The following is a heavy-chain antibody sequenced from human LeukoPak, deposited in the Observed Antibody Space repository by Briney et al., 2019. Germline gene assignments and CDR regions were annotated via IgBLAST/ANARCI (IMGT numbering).Heavy chain of an antibody. Sequence: GGSLRLSCAASGFTFSSYGMSWVRQAPGKRLEWVSGISGSGGNTYYADSVKGRFTISRDNSKNTLYLQMNSLRAEDTALYYCATGGSGYYYDWVYWGQGTLVTVSS. CDR1: GFTFSSYG. CDR3: ATGGSGYYYDWVY. D-gene: IGHD3-22*01. V-gene: IGHV3-23*01. J-gene: IGHJ4*02. CDR2: ISGSGGNT.